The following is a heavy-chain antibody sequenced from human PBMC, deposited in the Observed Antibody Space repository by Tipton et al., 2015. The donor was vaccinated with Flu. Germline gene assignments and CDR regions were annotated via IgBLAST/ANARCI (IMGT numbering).Heavy chain of an antibody. CDR3: AREPAPLGSPKNDAFDV. Sequence: SLRLSCAASGFTFSTYAMHWLRQAPGKGLEWVAFISYNSRNTYYADSVKGRFTISRDNSKNTVFLQMNSLRAEDTAVYYCAREPAPLGSPKNDAFDVWGQGTMVTVSS. CDR2: ISYNSRNT. J-gene: IGHJ3*01. D-gene: IGHD3-10*01. V-gene: IGHV3-30*04. CDR1: GFTFSTYA.